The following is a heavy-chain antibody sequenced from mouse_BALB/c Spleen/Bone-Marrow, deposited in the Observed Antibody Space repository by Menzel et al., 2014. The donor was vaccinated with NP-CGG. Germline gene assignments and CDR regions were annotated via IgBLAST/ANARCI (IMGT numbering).Heavy chain of an antibody. CDR1: GYTFTSYV. CDR2: INPYNDGT. D-gene: IGHD2-14*01. CDR3: ARGGRYDGAWFAY. V-gene: IGHV1-14*01. Sequence: VQLKQSGPELVKPGASVKMSCKASGYTFTSYVMHWVKQKPGQGLEWIGYINPYNDGTKYNEKFKGKATLTSDKSSSTAYMELSSLTSEDSAVYYCARGGRYDGAWFAYWSQGTPVTVSA. J-gene: IGHJ3*01.